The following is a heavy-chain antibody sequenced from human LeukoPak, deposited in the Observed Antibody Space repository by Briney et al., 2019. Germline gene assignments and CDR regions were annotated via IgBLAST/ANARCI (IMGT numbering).Heavy chain of an antibody. J-gene: IGHJ4*02. CDR2: ISGSGGST. Sequence: GGSLRLSCAASGFTFSSYAMSWARQAPGKGLEWVSAISGSGGSTYYADSVKGRFTISRDNSKNTLYLQMNSLRAEDTAVYYCAKEELLWFGELLFIDYWGQGTLVTVSS. CDR3: AKEELLWFGELLFIDY. V-gene: IGHV3-23*01. CDR1: GFTFSSYA. D-gene: IGHD3-10*01.